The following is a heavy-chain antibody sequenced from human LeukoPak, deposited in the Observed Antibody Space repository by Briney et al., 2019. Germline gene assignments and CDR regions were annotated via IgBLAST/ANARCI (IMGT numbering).Heavy chain of an antibody. D-gene: IGHD2-2*01. J-gene: IGHJ6*03. CDR3: ARDRNDIVVVPAAIPYYYYYMDV. CDR1: GGSISSYY. CDR2: IYTSGST. V-gene: IGHV4-4*07. Sequence: PSETLSLTCTVSGGSISSYYWSWIRQPAGKGLEWIGRIYTSGSTNYNPSLKSRVTMSVDTSKNQFSLKLSSVTAADTAVYYCARDRNDIVVVPAAIPYYYYYMDVWGKGTTVTVSS.